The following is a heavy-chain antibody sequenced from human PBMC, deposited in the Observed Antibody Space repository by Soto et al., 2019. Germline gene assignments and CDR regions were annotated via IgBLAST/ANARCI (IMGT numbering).Heavy chain of an antibody. J-gene: IGHJ4*02. CDR1: GFTFSTYW. Sequence: EVQLVESGGDSVQPGGSLRLSCAASGFTFSTYWMHWVRQAPGEGLVWVSRIKGDESSTSSAESVKGRFTISRDNAKNTLYLHMNSLRADDTAVYYCARGAFHNYYVDYWGQGTLVTVSS. CDR2: IKGDESST. CDR3: ARGAFHNYYVDY. V-gene: IGHV3-74*01. D-gene: IGHD3-3*02.